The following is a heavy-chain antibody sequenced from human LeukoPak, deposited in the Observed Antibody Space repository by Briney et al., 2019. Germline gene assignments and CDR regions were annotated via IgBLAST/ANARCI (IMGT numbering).Heavy chain of an antibody. J-gene: IGHJ4*02. CDR1: GFTFDDYA. V-gene: IGHV3-9*01. Sequence: GGSLRLSCAASGFTFDDYAMHWVRQGPGKGLEWVSGISWNSGSKGYADSVKGRFTISRDNAKNSLYLQMNSLRDEDTALYYCAKDRRIAVSGTVPDYWGRGTLVTVSS. CDR3: AKDRRIAVSGTVPDY. D-gene: IGHD6-19*01. CDR2: ISWNSGSK.